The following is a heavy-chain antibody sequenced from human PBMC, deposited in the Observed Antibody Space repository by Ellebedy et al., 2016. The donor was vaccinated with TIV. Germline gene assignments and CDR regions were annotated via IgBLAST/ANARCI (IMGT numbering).Heavy chain of an antibody. J-gene: IGHJ5*02. D-gene: IGHD3-16*01. V-gene: IGHV3-7*01. Sequence: GESLKISCAASGFTFRSYWMSWVRQAPGKGLEWVANIYQDGSEKSYVDSVKGRFTISRANAKNSLYLQMNSLRVEDTAVYYCARRGSYGDYAVQINNWFDRWGQGTLVTVYS. CDR3: ARRGSYGDYAVQINNWFDR. CDR1: GFTFRSYW. CDR2: IYQDGSEK.